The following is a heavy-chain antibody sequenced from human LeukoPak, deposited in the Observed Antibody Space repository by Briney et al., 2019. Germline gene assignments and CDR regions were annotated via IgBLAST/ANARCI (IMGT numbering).Heavy chain of an antibody. CDR3: ARVALGSWYFDL. D-gene: IGHD2-15*01. CDR1: GYTFTTYA. J-gene: IGHJ2*01. Sequence: ASVKVSCKASGYTFTTYAISWVRQAPGQGLEWMGWISTYNGNTNYAQKFQGRVTLTTDTSTRTAYMDLRSLRSDDTAVYHCARVALGSWYFDLWGRGTLVTVSS. CDR2: ISTYNGNT. V-gene: IGHV1-18*01.